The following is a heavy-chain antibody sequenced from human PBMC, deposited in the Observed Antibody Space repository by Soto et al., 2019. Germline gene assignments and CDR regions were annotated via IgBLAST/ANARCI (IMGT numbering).Heavy chain of an antibody. CDR2: LYTSGVA. Sequence: SETLSLTCNVSGASVSSYYWTWIRQPAGKGLEWIGRLYTSGVANYNPSLASRVTMSVDTSQNQFSLRLTSVTAADTAVYYCARVFGHGDYFDCWGKGTLVTVSS. D-gene: IGHD4-17*01. J-gene: IGHJ4*02. CDR3: ARVFGHGDYFDC. V-gene: IGHV4-4*07. CDR1: GASVSSYY.